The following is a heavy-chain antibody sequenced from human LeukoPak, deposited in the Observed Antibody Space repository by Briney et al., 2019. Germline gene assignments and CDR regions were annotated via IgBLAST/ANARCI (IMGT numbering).Heavy chain of an antibody. Sequence: ASVKVSCKVTGDTLTELPIHWVRQALGRGPEWMGRFDPEDGETVYAQKFQGRVTMTEDTSTDIAYMELSSLRSEDTAVYYCATLSDRSYYETGSYYDRWGQGTLVTVSS. J-gene: IGHJ4*02. D-gene: IGHD3-10*01. V-gene: IGHV1-24*01. CDR2: FDPEDGET. CDR1: GDTLTELP. CDR3: ATLSDRSYYETGSYYDR.